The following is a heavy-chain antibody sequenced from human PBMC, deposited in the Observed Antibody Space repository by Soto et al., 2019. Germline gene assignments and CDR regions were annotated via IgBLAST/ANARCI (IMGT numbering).Heavy chain of an antibody. CDR2: ISGTGGGT. D-gene: IGHD2-2*01. V-gene: IGHV3-23*01. CDR3: AKTPRSSTSPQYFDS. CDR1: GFTFNNYA. Sequence: PGGSLRLSCSASGFTFNNYAMSWVRQAPGRGLEWVSTISGTGGGTFSADSVKGRFTISRDNSKNTLYLQMTGLRAEDTAVYYCAKTPRSSTSPQYFDSWGQGTLVTVSS. J-gene: IGHJ4*02.